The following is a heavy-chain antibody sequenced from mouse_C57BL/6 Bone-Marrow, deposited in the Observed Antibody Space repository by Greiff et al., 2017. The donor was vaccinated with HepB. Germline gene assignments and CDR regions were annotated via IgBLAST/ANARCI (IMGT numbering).Heavy chain of an antibody. CDR3: ARLPPWFAY. V-gene: IGHV5-6*01. CDR2: ISSGGSYT. J-gene: IGHJ3*01. Sequence: EVMLVESGGDLVKPGGSLKLSCAASGFTFSSYGMSWVRQTPDKRLEWVATISSGGSYTYYPDSVKGRFPISRDNAKNTLYLQMSSLKSEDTAMYYCARLPPWFAYWGQGTLVTVSA. CDR1: GFTFSSYG.